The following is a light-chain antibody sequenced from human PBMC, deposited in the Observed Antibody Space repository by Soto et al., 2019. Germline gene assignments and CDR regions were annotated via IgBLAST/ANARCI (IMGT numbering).Light chain of an antibody. CDR2: GAS. V-gene: IGKV3-20*01. CDR3: QQYGSSQYT. Sequence: EIVLTQSPATLSLSPGERATLSCRASQSVSSNYLAWYQQKPGQAPRLLIYGASSRATDIPDRFSGSGSGTDFTLTISRLEPADFAVYYCQQYGSSQYTFGQGTKLEIK. CDR1: QSVSSNY. J-gene: IGKJ2*01.